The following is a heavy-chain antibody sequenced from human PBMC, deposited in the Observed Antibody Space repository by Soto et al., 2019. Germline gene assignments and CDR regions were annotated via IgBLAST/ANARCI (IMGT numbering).Heavy chain of an antibody. D-gene: IGHD3-10*01. CDR2: ISGGGETT. Sequence: EVQLLESGGGLVQPGGSLRLSFAASGFTFSSYAMWWVRQAPGKGLECVSAISGGGETTYYADYVKGRFTISRDNSKNTLYLQMNRLRAEDTAVYYCAFNSGSGSYYFDYWGQGTLVTVYS. J-gene: IGHJ4*02. CDR3: AFNSGSGSYYFDY. V-gene: IGHV3-23*01. CDR1: GFTFSSYA.